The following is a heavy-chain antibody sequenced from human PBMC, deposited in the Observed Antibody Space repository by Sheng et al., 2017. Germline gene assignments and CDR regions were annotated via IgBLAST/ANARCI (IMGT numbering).Heavy chain of an antibody. J-gene: IGHJ4*02. Sequence: EVQLLESGGGLVQPGGSLRLSCAASGFTFSSYAMSWVRQAPGKGLEWVSAISGSGGSTYYADSVKGRFTISRDNSKNTLYLQMNSLRAEDTAVYYCATNIVVVVAASSSFDYWGQGTLVTV. V-gene: IGHV3-23*01. CDR3: ATNIVVVVAASSSFDY. CDR1: GFTFSSYA. D-gene: IGHD2-15*01. CDR2: ISGSGGST.